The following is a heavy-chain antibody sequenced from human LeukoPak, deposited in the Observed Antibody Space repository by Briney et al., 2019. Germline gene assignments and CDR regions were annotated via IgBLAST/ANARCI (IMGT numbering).Heavy chain of an antibody. D-gene: IGHD3-22*01. CDR1: GYTFTSYY. CDR2: INPSGGRT. CDR3: ARDARHYDTEGYYFDY. V-gene: IGHV1-46*01. Sequence: ASVKVSCKASGYTFTSYYMHWVRQAPGQGLEWMGIINPSGGRTSYAQKFQGRVTMTRDTSTSTVYMELSSLRSEDTAVYYCARDARHYDTEGYYFDYWGQGTLVTVSS. J-gene: IGHJ4*02.